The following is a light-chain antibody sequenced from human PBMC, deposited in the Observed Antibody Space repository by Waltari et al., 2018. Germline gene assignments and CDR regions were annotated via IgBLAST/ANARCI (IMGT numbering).Light chain of an antibody. CDR3: MQSVQFPIT. CDR1: QSPRYSDGKTY. V-gene: IGKV2D-29*02. J-gene: IGKJ5*01. CDR2: EVS. Sequence: EIVMTQTPLSLSFTLGQPAPFPCKSSQSPRYSDGKTYLYWYLQKPGQSQQLLIYEVSNRFSGVTERFSGSGSATDFTLKISRVEAEDVGVYYCMQSVQFPITFGQGTRLEIK.